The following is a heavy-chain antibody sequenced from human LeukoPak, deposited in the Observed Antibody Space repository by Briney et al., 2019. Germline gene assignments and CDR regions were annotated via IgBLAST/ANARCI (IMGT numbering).Heavy chain of an antibody. CDR1: GFTFSSYS. D-gene: IGHD4-23*01. V-gene: IGHV3-48*01. Sequence: SGGSLRPSCAASGFTFSSYSMNWVRQAPGKGLEWVSYISSSSSTIYYADSVKGRFTISRDNAKNSLYLQMNSLRAEDTAVYYCARDTRGTTVVNWGQGTLVTVSS. CDR2: ISSSSSTI. J-gene: IGHJ4*02. CDR3: ARDTRGTTVVN.